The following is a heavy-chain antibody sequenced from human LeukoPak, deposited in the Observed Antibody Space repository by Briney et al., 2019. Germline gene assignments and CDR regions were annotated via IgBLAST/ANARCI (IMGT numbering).Heavy chain of an antibody. J-gene: IGHJ5*02. CDR2: IWYDGSNK. V-gene: IGHV3-33*01. CDR3: ARLVLDWFDP. D-gene: IGHD6-13*01. Sequence: GRSLRLSCAASGFAFSSYGMHWVRQAPGKGLEWVAVIWYDGSNKYYADSVKGRFTISRDNSKNTLYLQMNSLRAEDTAVYYCARLVLDWFDPWGQGTLVTVSS. CDR1: GFAFSSYG.